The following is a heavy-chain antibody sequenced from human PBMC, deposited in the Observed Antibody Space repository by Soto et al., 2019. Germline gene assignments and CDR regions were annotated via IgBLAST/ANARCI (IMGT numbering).Heavy chain of an antibody. Sequence: QVQLVESGGGVVQPGRSLRLSCAASGFTFSSYGMHWVRQAPGKGLEWVAVISYDGSNKYYADSVKGRFTISRDNSKNTLYLQMNSLRAEDTAVYYCAKAEYGYSGYDSGLWDYWGQGTLVTVSS. CDR1: GFTFSSYG. D-gene: IGHD5-12*01. V-gene: IGHV3-30*18. CDR2: ISYDGSNK. J-gene: IGHJ4*02. CDR3: AKAEYGYSGYDSGLWDY.